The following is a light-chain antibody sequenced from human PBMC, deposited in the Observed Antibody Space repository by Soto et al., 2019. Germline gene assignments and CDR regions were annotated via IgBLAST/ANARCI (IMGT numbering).Light chain of an antibody. CDR1: SSDVGSYNL. V-gene: IGLV2-23*02. CDR2: EVN. CDR3: CSYAGTSYV. J-gene: IGLJ1*01. Sequence: QSALTQPASVSGSPGQSLTIFCTGTSSDVGSYNLVSWYQHHPGKVPKLMIYEVNKRPSGVSNRFSGSKSGNTESLTISGLQAEDEADYYCCSYAGTSYVFGTGTKVTVL.